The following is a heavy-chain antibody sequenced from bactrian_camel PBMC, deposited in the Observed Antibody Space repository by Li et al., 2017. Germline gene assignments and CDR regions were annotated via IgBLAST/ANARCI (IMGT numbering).Heavy chain of an antibody. D-gene: IGHD1*01. CDR3: VAVVAYTLTDDMPH. CDR1: GFTFSNYL. J-gene: IGHJ4*01. V-gene: IGHV3S19*01. CDR2: ISTAGNTT. Sequence: DVQLVESGGGSVQPGGSLRLSCVASGFTFSNYLLYWVRQAPGKGLELVSRISTAGNTTYYADSVKGRFTISRDNAKNTVYLSMISLKPEDAAVYYCVAVVAYTLTDDMPHWGQGTQVT.